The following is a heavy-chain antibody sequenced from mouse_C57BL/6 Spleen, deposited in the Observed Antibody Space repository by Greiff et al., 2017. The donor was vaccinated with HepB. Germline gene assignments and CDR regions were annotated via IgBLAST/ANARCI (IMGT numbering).Heavy chain of an antibody. CDR3: ARDGNYEYFDV. Sequence: VQLQQPGAELVKPGASVKLSCKASGYTFTSYWMQWVKQRPGQGLEWIGEIDPSDSYTNYNQKFKGKATLTVDTSSSAAYMQLSSLTSEDSAVYFCARDGNYEYFDVWGTGTTVTVSS. CDR1: GYTFTSYW. J-gene: IGHJ1*03. V-gene: IGHV1-50*01. D-gene: IGHD2-1*01. CDR2: IDPSDSYT.